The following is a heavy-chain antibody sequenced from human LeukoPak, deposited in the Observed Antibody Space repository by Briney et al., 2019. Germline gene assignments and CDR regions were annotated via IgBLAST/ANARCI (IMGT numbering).Heavy chain of an antibody. CDR2: IYSGGSP. CDR1: GFTVSTNY. D-gene: IGHD7-27*01. J-gene: IGHJ4*02. CDR3: ARKLGTVDDY. V-gene: IGHV3-53*01. Sequence: PGGSLRLSCAASGFTVSTNYMSWVRQSPGKGLEWVSVIYSGGSPYYADSVKGRFTISRDNSKNTLYLQMNSLRVEDTAMYCCARKLGTVDDYWGQGTLVTVSS.